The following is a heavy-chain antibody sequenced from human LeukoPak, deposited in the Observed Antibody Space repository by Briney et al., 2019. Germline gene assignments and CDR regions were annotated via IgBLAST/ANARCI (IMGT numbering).Heavy chain of an antibody. CDR2: IIPIFGTA. D-gene: IGHD5-18*01. CDR1: GGTFSSYA. V-gene: IGHV1-69*06. Sequence: ASVKVSCKASGGTFSSYAISWVRQAPGQGLEWMGGIIPIFGTANYAQKFQGRVTITADKSTSTAYMELRSLRSDDTAVYYCARATDVDTAMVIGYWGQGTLVTVSS. J-gene: IGHJ4*02. CDR3: ARATDVDTAMVIGY.